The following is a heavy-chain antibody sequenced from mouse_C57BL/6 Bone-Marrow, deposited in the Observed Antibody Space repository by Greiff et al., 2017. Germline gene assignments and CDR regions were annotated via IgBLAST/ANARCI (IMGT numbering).Heavy chain of an antibody. CDR2: ISSGGDYI. CDR3: TSVITTVVATDYYAMDY. CDR1: GFTFSSYA. V-gene: IGHV5-9-1*02. Sequence: EVQVVESGEGLVKPGGSLKLSCAASGFTFSSYAMSWVRQTPEKRLEWVAYISSGGDYIYYADTVKGRFTISRDNARNTLYLQMSSLKSEDTAMYYCTSVITTVVATDYYAMDYWGQGTSVTVSS. J-gene: IGHJ4*01. D-gene: IGHD1-1*01.